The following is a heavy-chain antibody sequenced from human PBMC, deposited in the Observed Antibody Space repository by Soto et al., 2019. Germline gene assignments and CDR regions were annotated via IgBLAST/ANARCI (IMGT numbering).Heavy chain of an antibody. Sequence: SETLSLTCAVSGGSISSSNWWSWIRQPPGKGLEWIGRIYYSGSTYYNPSLKSRVTISVDTSKNQFSLKLSSVTAADTAVYYCVPSNWFDPWGQGTLVTVSS. CDR2: IYYSGST. V-gene: IGHV4-39*01. CDR1: GGSISSSNW. J-gene: IGHJ5*02. CDR3: VPSNWFDP.